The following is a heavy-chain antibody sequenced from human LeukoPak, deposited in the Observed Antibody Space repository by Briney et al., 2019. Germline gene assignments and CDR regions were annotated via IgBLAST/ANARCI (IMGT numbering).Heavy chain of an antibody. J-gene: IGHJ6*02. Sequence: GGSLRLSCAASGFTFSSYGMHWVRQAPGKGLEWVAVISYDGSNKYYADSVKGRFTISRDNSKNTLCLQMNSLRAEDTAVYYCAKDFPKLVVAYDYYYYYYGMDVWGQGTTVTVSS. CDR3: AKDFPKLVVAYDYYYYYYGMDV. D-gene: IGHD2-15*01. CDR1: GFTFSSYG. CDR2: ISYDGSNK. V-gene: IGHV3-30*18.